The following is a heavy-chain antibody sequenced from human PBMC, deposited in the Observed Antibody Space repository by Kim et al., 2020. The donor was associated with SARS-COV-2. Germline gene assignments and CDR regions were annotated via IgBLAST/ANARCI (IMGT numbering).Heavy chain of an antibody. J-gene: IGHJ4*02. CDR3: ARSPTVGATDFDY. CDR1: GGSISSYY. CDR2: IYYSGST. V-gene: IGHV4-59*01. Sequence: SETLSLTCTVSGGSISSYYWSWIRQPPGKGLEWIGYIYYSGSTNYNPSLKSRVTISVDTSKNQFSLKLSSVTAADTAVYYCARSPTVGATDFDYWGQGTLVTVSS. D-gene: IGHD1-26*01.